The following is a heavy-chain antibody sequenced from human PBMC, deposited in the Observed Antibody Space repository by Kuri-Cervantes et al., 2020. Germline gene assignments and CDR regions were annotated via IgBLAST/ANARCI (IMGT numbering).Heavy chain of an antibody. CDR3: ARRIAVTGTPAAYFDY. D-gene: IGHD6-19*01. V-gene: IGHV4-34*01. CDR1: GGSFSGYY. J-gene: IGHJ4*02. Sequence: SQTLSLTCAVYGGSFSGYYWSWIRQPPGKGLEWIGEINHSGSTNYNPSLKSRVTISVDTSKNQFSLKLNSVTAADTAIYYCARRIAVTGTPAAYFDYWGQGIPVTVSS. CDR2: INHSGST.